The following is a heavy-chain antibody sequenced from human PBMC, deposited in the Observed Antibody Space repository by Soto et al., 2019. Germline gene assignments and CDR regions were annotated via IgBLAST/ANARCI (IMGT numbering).Heavy chain of an antibody. CDR2: IHWDNDK. CDR1: GFSLSTNGVG. Sequence: QITLKESGPTLVKPTQTLTLTCTFSGFSLSTNGVGVGWIRQPPGKALEWLALIHWDNDKRYSPSLKSRLTITKDTSKNQVVLTMTNVDPVDTATYFCARRTDDGTFDFWGQGTLVIVSS. J-gene: IGHJ4*02. V-gene: IGHV2-5*02. CDR3: ARRTDDGTFDF. D-gene: IGHD1-1*01.